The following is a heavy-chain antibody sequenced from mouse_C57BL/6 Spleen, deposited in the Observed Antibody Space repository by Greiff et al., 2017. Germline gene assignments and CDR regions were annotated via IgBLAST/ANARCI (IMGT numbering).Heavy chain of an antibody. Sequence: QVQLQQSGAELVRPGTSVKVSCKASGYAFTNYLIEWVKQRPGQGLEWIGVINPGSGGTNYNEKFKGKATLTADKSSSTAYMQLSSLTSEDSAVYFWARKVNYGYYAMDYWGQGTSGTVSS. V-gene: IGHV1-54*01. CDR2: INPGSGGT. CDR3: ARKVNYGYYAMDY. CDR1: GYAFTNYL. D-gene: IGHD2-4*01. J-gene: IGHJ4*01.